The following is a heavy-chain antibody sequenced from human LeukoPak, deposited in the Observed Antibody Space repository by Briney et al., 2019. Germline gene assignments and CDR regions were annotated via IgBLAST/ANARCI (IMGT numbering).Heavy chain of an antibody. CDR3: ARRVVGATCLDY. CDR2: INIDGSST. D-gene: IGHD1-26*01. J-gene: IGHJ4*02. V-gene: IGHV3-74*01. Sequence: PGGSLRLSCAASGFTFSSYWMHWVRQAPAKGLGWVSRINIDGSSTTYADSVKGRFTISRDNTKNTLYLQMNSLRAEDTAVYYCARRVVGATCLDYWGQGTLVTVSS. CDR1: GFTFSSYW.